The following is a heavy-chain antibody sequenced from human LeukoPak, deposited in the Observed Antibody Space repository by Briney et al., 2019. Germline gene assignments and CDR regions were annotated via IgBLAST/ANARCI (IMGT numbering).Heavy chain of an antibody. D-gene: IGHD1-1*01. CDR2: IYHSGST. J-gene: IGHJ5*02. CDR3: ARAVQLERRWWFDP. V-gene: IGHV4-4*02. Sequence: PSGTLSLTCAVSGGSISSSNWGSWVRQPPGKGLEWIGEIYHSGSTNYSPSLKSRVTISVDKSKNQFSLKLSSVTAADTAVYYCARAVQLERRWWFDPWGQGTLVTVSS. CDR1: GGSISSSNW.